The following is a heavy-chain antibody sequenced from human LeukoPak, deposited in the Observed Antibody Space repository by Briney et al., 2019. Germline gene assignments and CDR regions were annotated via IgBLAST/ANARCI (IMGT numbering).Heavy chain of an antibody. CDR2: ISSSSSYI. CDR1: GFTFSSYS. CDR3: ASISAGAETGFDY. D-gene: IGHD1-26*01. Sequence: GGSLRLSCAASGFTFSSYSMNWVRQAPGKGLEWVSSISSSSSYIYYADSVKGRFTISRDNAKNSLYLQMNSLRAEDTAVYYCASISAGAETGFDYWGQGTLVTVSS. V-gene: IGHV3-21*01. J-gene: IGHJ4*02.